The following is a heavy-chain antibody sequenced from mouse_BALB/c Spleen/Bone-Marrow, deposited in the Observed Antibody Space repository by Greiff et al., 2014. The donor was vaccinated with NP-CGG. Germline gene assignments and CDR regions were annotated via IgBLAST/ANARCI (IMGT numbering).Heavy chain of an antibody. D-gene: IGHD2-14*01. CDR3: ARMDRSSYAMDY. V-gene: IGHV2-2*02. CDR1: GFSLTSYG. J-gene: IGHJ4*01. CDR2: IWSGGST. Sequence: VKLMESGPGLVQPSQSLSITCTVSGFSLTSYGVHWVRQSPGKGLEWLGVIWSGGSTDYNAAFKSRLSISEDNSKSQVFFKMNSLQPNDTAIYYCARMDRSSYAMDYWGQGTSVTVSS.